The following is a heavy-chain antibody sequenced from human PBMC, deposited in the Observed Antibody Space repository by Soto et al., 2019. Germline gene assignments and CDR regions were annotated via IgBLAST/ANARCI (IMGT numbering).Heavy chain of an antibody. J-gene: IGHJ3*02. CDR2: IIPIFGTA. Sequence: VKVSCKASGGTFSSYAISWVRQAPGQGLEWMGGIIPIFGTANYAQKFQGRVTITADESTSTAYMELSSLRSEDTAVYYCASVKRITIFGVVINGAFDIWGQGTMVTVSS. CDR3: ASVKRITIFGVVINGAFDI. V-gene: IGHV1-69*01. CDR1: GGTFSSYA. D-gene: IGHD3-3*01.